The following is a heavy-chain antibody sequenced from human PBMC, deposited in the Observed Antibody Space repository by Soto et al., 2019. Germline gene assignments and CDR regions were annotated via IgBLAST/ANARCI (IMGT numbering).Heavy chain of an antibody. CDR2: ISAYNGNT. CDR1: GYTFTSYG. J-gene: IGHJ5*02. D-gene: IGHD6-13*01. CDR3: AVSLAAAGLTGWFDP. Sequence: ASVKVSCKASGYTFTSYGISWVRQAPGQGLEWMGWISAYNGNTNYAQKLQGRVTMTTDTSTSTAYMELRSLRSDDAAVYYCAVSLAAAGLTGWFDPWGQGTLVTVSS. V-gene: IGHV1-18*01.